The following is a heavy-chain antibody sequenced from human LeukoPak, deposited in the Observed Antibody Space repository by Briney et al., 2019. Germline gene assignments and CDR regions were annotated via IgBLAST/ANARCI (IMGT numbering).Heavy chain of an antibody. V-gene: IGHV1-69*13. D-gene: IGHD3-22*01. J-gene: IGHJ4*02. CDR3: ASEHYYDSSGYPSYYFDY. CDR1: GCTFSSYA. Sequence: GASVKVSCKASGCTFSSYAISWVRQAPGQGLEWMGGIIPIFGTANYAQKFQGRVTITADESTSTAYMELSSLRSEDTAVYYCASEHYYDSSGYPSYYFDYWGQGTLVTVSS. CDR2: IIPIFGTA.